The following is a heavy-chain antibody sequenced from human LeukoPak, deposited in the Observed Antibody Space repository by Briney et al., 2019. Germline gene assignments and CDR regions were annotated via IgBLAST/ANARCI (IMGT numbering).Heavy chain of an antibody. Sequence: GGSLRLSCAASGFTVSSNYMSWVRQAPGKGLEWVSVIYSGVTTYYAESVKGRFTISRDNSKNTLFLQMNSLRAENTAVYYCAGGIGGFYDSSGYYNYWGQGTLVTVSS. V-gene: IGHV3-53*01. CDR2: IYSGVTT. CDR1: GFTVSSNY. D-gene: IGHD3-22*01. J-gene: IGHJ4*02. CDR3: AGGIGGFYDSSGYYNY.